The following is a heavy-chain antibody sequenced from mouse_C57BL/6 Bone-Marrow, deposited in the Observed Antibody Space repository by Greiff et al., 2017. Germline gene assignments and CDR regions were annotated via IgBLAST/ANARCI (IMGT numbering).Heavy chain of an antibody. CDR3: ARGRAYYSNYSRGLFAY. Sequence: VHVKQSGPELVKPGASVKISCKASGYSFTDYNMNWVKQSNGKSLEWIGVINPNYGTTSYNQKFKGKATLTVDQSSSTAYMQLNSLTSEDSAVYFCARGRAYYSNYSRGLFAYWGQGTLVTVSA. CDR1: GYSFTDYN. J-gene: IGHJ3*01. D-gene: IGHD2-5*01. V-gene: IGHV1-39*01. CDR2: INPNYGTT.